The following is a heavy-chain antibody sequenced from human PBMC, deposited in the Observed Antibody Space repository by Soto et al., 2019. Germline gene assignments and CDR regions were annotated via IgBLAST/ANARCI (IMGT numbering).Heavy chain of an antibody. CDR2: IYYSGST. J-gene: IGHJ1*01. V-gene: IGHV4-31*03. Sequence: PSETMSLTCTVSGGSISSGGYYWNWIRQHPGKGLEWIGYIYYSGSTYYNPSPKSRVTISVDTSKNQFSLKLSSVTAADTTVYSCARVTRQQLSYFQHWGQGTLVTVSS. D-gene: IGHD6-13*01. CDR3: ARVTRQQLSYFQH. CDR1: GGSISSGGYY.